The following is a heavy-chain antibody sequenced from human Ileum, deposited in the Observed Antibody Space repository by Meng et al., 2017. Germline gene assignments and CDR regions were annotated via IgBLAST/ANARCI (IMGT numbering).Heavy chain of an antibody. CDR3: ARNGDYSADH. CDR1: GGSISFGYW. J-gene: IGHJ4*02. V-gene: IGHV4-4*02. CDR2: IHHSGST. D-gene: IGHD2-21*01. Sequence: QVPLQESGPGLVKPSGTLSLTCAVSGGSISFGYWWSWVRQPPGQGLEWIGEIHHSGSTNYNPSLKSRVTLSVDNSNNQFSLSLTSVTAADTAAYYCARNGDYSADHWGQGILVTVSS.